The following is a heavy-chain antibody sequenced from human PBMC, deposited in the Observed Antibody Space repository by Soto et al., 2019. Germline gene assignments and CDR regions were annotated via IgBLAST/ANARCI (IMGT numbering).Heavy chain of an antibody. V-gene: IGHV4-31*03. CDR1: GGSVSSGGYY. CDR3: ARSPEATVTAFDY. D-gene: IGHD4-17*01. CDR2: IYYSGST. Sequence: QVQLQESGPGLVKPSQTLSLTCTVSGGSVSSGGYYWSWIRQHPGKGLEWIGYIYYSGSTYYNPSLKSRVTISVDTSKNQSSLKLSSVTAADTAVYYCARSPEATVTAFDYWGQGTLVTVSS. J-gene: IGHJ4*02.